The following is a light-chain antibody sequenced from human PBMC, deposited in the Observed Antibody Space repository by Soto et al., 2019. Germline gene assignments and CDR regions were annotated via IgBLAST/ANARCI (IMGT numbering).Light chain of an antibody. CDR1: QSVFYSSNNKNY. Sequence: DIVMTQSPDSLAVSLGERATINCKSSQSVFYSSNNKNYLAWYQQKPGQPPKLLIYWASTRESGVPDRFSGSGSGTDFTLTISGLQAEDVAVYSCQQYYGTPYTFGQGTKLEIQ. CDR2: WAS. J-gene: IGKJ2*01. V-gene: IGKV4-1*01. CDR3: QQYYGTPYT.